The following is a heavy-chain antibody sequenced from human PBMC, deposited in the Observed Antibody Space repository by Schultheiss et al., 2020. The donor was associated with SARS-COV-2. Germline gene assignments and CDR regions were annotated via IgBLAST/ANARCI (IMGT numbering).Heavy chain of an antibody. Sequence: GGSLRLSCAASGFTFSSYWMSWVRQAPGKGLEWVAVIWYDGSNKYYADSVKGRFTISRDNAKNSLYLQMNSLRPEDRAVYYCAKDQRVNSDGAFDYWGQGTLVTVSS. CDR2: IWYDGSNK. CDR1: GFTFSSYW. D-gene: IGHD3-10*01. CDR3: AKDQRVNSDGAFDY. J-gene: IGHJ4*02. V-gene: IGHV3-33*03.